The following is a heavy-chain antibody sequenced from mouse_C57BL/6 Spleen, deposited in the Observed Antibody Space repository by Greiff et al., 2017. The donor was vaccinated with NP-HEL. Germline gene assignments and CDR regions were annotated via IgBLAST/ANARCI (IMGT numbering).Heavy chain of an antibody. Sequence: EVQVVESGGGLVQPKGSLKLSCAASGFSFNTYAMNWVRQAPGKGLEWVARIRSKSNNYATYYADSVKDRFTISRDDSESMLYLQMNNLKTEDTAMDYCVRSGKGYDLDYWGQGTTLTVSS. CDR3: VRSGKGYDLDY. CDR1: GFSFNTYA. D-gene: IGHD2-14*01. CDR2: IRSKSNNYAT. V-gene: IGHV10-1*01. J-gene: IGHJ2*01.